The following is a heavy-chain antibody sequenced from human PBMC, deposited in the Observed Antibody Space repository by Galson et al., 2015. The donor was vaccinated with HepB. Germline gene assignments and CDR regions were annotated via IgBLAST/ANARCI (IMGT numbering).Heavy chain of an antibody. CDR3: ARMREHSSGWLSHYYGLEV. V-gene: IGHV2-70*11. D-gene: IGHD6-19*01. CDR2: IDWDDNQ. J-gene: IGHJ6*02. Sequence: PALVKPTQTLTLTCTFSGFSLSTRGMCVSWIRQPPGKALEWLARIDWDDNQYYTTSLKTRLTVSKATPTNQVVLTMTNMDPVDSGTYYCARMREHSSGWLSHYYGLEVWGQGTTVTVSS. CDR1: GFSLSTRGMC.